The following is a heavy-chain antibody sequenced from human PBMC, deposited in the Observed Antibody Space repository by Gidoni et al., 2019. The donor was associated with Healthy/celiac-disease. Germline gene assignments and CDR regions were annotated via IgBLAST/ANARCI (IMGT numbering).Heavy chain of an antibody. CDR2: INPSGGST. CDR3: ARELPRLRYVDWLSYYYYGMDV. CDR1: GYTFTSYY. Sequence: QVQLVQSGAEVKKPGASVKVSCKASGYTFTSYYMHWVRQAPGQGLEWMGIINPSGGSTSYAQKFQGRVTMTRDTSTSTVYMELSSLRSEDTAVYYCARELPRLRYVDWLSYYYYGMDVWGQGTTVTVSS. J-gene: IGHJ6*02. D-gene: IGHD3-9*01. V-gene: IGHV1-46*01.